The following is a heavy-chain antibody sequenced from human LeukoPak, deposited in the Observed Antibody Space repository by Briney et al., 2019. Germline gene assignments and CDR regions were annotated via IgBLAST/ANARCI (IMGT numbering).Heavy chain of an antibody. CDR1: GFTFSSYA. CDR2: ISGSGGST. D-gene: IGHD5-12*01. CDR3: TRGYVGIDY. Sequence: GGSLRLSCAASGFTFSSYAMSWVRQAPGKGLEWVSAISGSGGSTYYADSVKGRFTISRDNAKKMLFLQMNSLRAEDTAVYYCTRGYVGIDYWGQGTLVTVPS. V-gene: IGHV3-23*01. J-gene: IGHJ4*02.